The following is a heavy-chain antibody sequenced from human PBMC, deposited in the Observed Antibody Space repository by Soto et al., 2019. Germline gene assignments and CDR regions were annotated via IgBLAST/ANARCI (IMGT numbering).Heavy chain of an antibody. Sequence: ASVKVSCKASGYSFTNYGISWVRQAPGQGLEWMGWISGHNGNTNYAQKLQGRVTMTTDTSTSTAYMELRSLRSDDTAVYYCARAYYGYGSPRSPFFYWGQGTLVTVSS. CDR3: ARAYYGYGSPRSPFFY. J-gene: IGHJ4*02. CDR1: GYSFTNYG. V-gene: IGHV1-18*01. CDR2: ISGHNGNT. D-gene: IGHD3-10*01.